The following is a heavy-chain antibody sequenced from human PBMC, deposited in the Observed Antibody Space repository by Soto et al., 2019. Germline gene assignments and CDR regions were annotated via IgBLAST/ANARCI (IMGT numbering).Heavy chain of an antibody. CDR1: GFTFISYW. CDR3: ARDRLGPHYYDSRGYHAGLDY. J-gene: IGHJ4*02. Sequence: LRLSCAASGFTFISYWMSWVRQAPGKGLEWVANIKQDGGEKYYVDSVKGRFTISRDNAKNSLYLQMNSLRAEDTAVYYCARDRLGPHYYDSRGYHAGLDYWGQGTLVTVSS. D-gene: IGHD3-22*01. CDR2: IKQDGGEK. V-gene: IGHV3-7*01.